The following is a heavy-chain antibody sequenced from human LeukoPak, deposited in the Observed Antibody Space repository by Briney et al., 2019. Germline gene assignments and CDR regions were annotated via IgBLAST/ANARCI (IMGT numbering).Heavy chain of an antibody. CDR1: GGSISSYY. V-gene: IGHV4-59*01. CDR3: ARLPRGYHFDY. CDR2: IYYSGST. Sequence: SETLSLTCTVSGGSISSYYWSWIRQPPGKGLEWIGYIYYSGSTNYSPSLKSRATISVDTSKNQFSLRLTSVTAADTAVYYCARLPRGYHFDYWGQGTLVTVSS. J-gene: IGHJ4*02. D-gene: IGHD5-18*01.